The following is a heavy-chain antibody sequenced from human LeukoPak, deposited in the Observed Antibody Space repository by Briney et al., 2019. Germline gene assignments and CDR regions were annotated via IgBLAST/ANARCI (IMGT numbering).Heavy chain of an antibody. CDR1: DGPINGHY. D-gene: IGHD3-3*01. Sequence: SETLSLTCTVSDGPINGHYWSWIRQPPGKGLEWIAYIFSTGSTSYNPSLKSRVTISLDTSKNQFSLKLRSVTAEDTAVYYCVRQGPTIFGVGSFDPWGRGTLVTVSS. V-gene: IGHV4-4*09. CDR2: IFSTGST. CDR3: VRQGPTIFGVGSFDP. J-gene: IGHJ5*02.